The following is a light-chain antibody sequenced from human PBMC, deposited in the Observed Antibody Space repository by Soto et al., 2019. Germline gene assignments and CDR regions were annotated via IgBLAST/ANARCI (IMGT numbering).Light chain of an antibody. V-gene: IGKV3-20*01. CDR3: QQYGSSPLT. CDR1: QSVSSSY. Sequence: DIVLTQSPGTLSLSPGERATLACRASQSVSSSYIVWHQQKPGQAPRLLIYDASSRAPGIPDRFSGSGSGTDFPLPISRLEPEDFAVYYFQQYGSSPLTFGGGTKVDLK. CDR2: DAS. J-gene: IGKJ4*01.